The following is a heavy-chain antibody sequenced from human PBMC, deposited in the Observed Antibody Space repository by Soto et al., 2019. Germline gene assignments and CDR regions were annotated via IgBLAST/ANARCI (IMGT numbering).Heavy chain of an antibody. J-gene: IGHJ6*02. CDR2: ISPYNDYS. D-gene: IGHD3-16*01. CDR1: GYTFIRYG. CDR3: ARGGYYDNSWGKLSHYGLDV. Sequence: QVQLAQSANEEKKPGASVRVSCKAAGYTFIRYGIAWVRQAPGQGLEWMGWISPYNDYSVYAQKFKGRVSMTADRSTRTVYMTLRGLKSDDTAVYYCARGGYYDNSWGKLSHYGLDVWGQGTSVSVSS. V-gene: IGHV1-18*01.